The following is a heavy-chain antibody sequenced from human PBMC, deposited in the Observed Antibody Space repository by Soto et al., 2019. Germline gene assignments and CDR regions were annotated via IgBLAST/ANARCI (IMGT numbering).Heavy chain of an antibody. CDR3: ARDLSDYWSGFYILDY. Sequence: ASVNVSCKASGYTFTSYGINWVRQAPGQGLEWIGWIRVYNGNTNYAQKVQGRVTMTTDTSTTTAYMELTSLRSDDTAVYYCARDLSDYWSGFYILDYWGQGTLVTVSS. CDR2: IRVYNGNT. V-gene: IGHV1-18*01. J-gene: IGHJ4*02. CDR1: GYTFTSYG. D-gene: IGHD3-3*01.